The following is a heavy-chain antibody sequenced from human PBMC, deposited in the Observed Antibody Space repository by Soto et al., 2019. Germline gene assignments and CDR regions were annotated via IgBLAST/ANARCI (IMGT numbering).Heavy chain of an antibody. V-gene: IGHV1-3*01. D-gene: IGHD4-17*01. Sequence: GASVKVSCKASGYTFTSYAMHWVRQAPGQRLEWMGWINVGNGNTKYSQKFQGRVTITRDTSASTAYMELSSLRSEDTAVYYCATVTTNYFDYWGQGTLVTVSS. CDR3: ATVTTNYFDY. CDR2: INVGNGNT. CDR1: GYTFTSYA. J-gene: IGHJ4*02.